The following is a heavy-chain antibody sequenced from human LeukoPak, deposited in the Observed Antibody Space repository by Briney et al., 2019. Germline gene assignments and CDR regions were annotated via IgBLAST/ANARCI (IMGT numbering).Heavy chain of an antibody. CDR1: GYTFTNYG. D-gene: IGHD3-10*01. CDR2: INAYNGNT. V-gene: IGHV1-18*01. CDR3: ARRGRNYYGSGSPTDDALDV. Sequence: GASVKLSCKASGYTFTNYGVSWVRQAHGQGLEWMSCINAYNGNTNYLQKLQGRVTMTTDTSTSTAYMELRSLRSDDTAVYYCARRGRNYYGSGSPTDDALDVWGQGTMVTVSS. J-gene: IGHJ3*01.